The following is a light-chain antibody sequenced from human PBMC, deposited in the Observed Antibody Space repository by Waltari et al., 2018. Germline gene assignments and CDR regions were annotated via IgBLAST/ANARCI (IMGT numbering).Light chain of an antibody. CDR1: KLGSKT. Sequence: SYVLTQPPSVSVAPGQTARITCDGNKLGSKTVNWYQQKPGQAPVLVVYDDGDRPSGIPERFSGSNSGNTATLTISRVDAGDEADYYCQVWDSGSDHYVFGTVTKVTVL. V-gene: IGLV3-21*02. CDR3: QVWDSGSDHYV. CDR2: DDG. J-gene: IGLJ1*01.